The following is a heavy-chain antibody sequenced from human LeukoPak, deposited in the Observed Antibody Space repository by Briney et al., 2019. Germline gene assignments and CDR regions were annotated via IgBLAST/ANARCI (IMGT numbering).Heavy chain of an antibody. CDR3: ARGTNYYGSGPGDI. D-gene: IGHD3-10*01. V-gene: IGHV3-74*01. CDR1: GFTFSSSA. J-gene: IGHJ3*02. Sequence: GGSLRLSCAASGFTFSSSAMSWVRQAPGKGLVWVSRINSDGSSTIYADSVKGRFTISRDNAKNTLYLQMNSLRVDDTAVYYCARGTNYYGSGPGDIWGQGTMVTVSS. CDR2: INSDGSST.